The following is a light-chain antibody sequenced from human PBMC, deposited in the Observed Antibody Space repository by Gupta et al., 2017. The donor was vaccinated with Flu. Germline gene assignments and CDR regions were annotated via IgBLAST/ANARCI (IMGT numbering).Light chain of an antibody. J-gene: IGLJ3*02. V-gene: IGLV7-46*01. CDR2: DTT. Sequence: QTVVTQEPSLTVSPGGTVTLSCGSSTGAVTTSHYAYWFQQKPGQAPRTLIYDTTKKHSWTPARFSGSLLWGKAALTVSGAQADDEADYYCLLSYNGPRVFGGGTKLTVL. CDR1: TGAVTTSHY. CDR3: LLSYNGPRV.